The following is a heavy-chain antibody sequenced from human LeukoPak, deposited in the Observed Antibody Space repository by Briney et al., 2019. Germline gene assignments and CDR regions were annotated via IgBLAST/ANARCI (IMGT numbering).Heavy chain of an antibody. D-gene: IGHD3-10*01. Sequence: GGSLRLSCAASGFTFSSNYMSWVRQAPGKGLEWVSVIYSGGSTYYADSVKGRFTISRDNFKNTLYLQMNSQRAEDTAVYYCAREVAYGSGSYYDYWGQGTLVTVSS. V-gene: IGHV3-66*01. J-gene: IGHJ4*02. CDR2: IYSGGST. CDR3: AREVAYGSGSYYDY. CDR1: GFTFSSNY.